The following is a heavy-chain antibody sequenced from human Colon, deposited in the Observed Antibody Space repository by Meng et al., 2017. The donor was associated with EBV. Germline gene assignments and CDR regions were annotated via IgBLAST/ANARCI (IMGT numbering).Heavy chain of an antibody. D-gene: IGHD2-21*02. CDR3: ARVGAYCGGDCYHPR. Sequence: QVQVQGSGPVLVKPSGTLALTCAVSGGSLSSRNWWSWVRQPPGKGLEWTGEIYHSGSTNYNPSLKSRVTISVDESKNQFSLRLSSVTAADTAVYYCARVGAYCGGDCYHPRWGQGTLVTVSS. CDR2: IYHSGST. J-gene: IGHJ4*02. CDR1: GGSLSSRNW. V-gene: IGHV4-4*02.